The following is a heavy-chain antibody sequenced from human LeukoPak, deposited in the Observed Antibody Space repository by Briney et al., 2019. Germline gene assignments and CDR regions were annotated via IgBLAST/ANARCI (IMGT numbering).Heavy chain of an antibody. J-gene: IGHJ4*02. Sequence: GGSLRLSCAASGFTFSSYSMNWVRQAPGMGLEWVSSISSSSSYIYYADSVKGRFTISRDNAKNSLYLQMNSLRAEDTAVYYCAREWGSGSYFDYWGQGTLVTVSS. CDR3: AREWGSGSYFDY. D-gene: IGHD1-26*01. CDR1: GFTFSSYS. CDR2: ISSSSSYI. V-gene: IGHV3-21*01.